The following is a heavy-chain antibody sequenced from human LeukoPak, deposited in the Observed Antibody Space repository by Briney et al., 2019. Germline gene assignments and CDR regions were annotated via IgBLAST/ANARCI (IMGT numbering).Heavy chain of an antibody. V-gene: IGHV4-34*01. D-gene: IGHD1-1*01. CDR1: GGSFSGYY. CDR3: ARAPSRYNWNDEFGY. J-gene: IGHJ4*02. CDR2: INHSGST. Sequence: SETLSLTCAVCGGSFSGYYWSWIRQPPGKGLEWIGEINHSGSTNYNPSLKSRVTISVDTSKNQFSLRLSSVTAADTAVYYCARAPSRYNWNDEFGYWGQGTLATVSS.